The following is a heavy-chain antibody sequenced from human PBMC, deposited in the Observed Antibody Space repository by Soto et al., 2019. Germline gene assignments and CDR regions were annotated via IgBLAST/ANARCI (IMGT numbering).Heavy chain of an antibody. CDR1: GGTFSSYA. CDR2: IIPIFGTA. V-gene: IGHV1-69*01. Sequence: QVQLVQSGAEVKKPGSSVKVSCKASGGTFSSYAISWVRQAPGQGLEWMGGIIPIFGTANYAQKFQGRVTITADESTSTAYMELSSLRSEDTAVYYCARYNTEAGHDYYYYGMDVWGHGTTVTVSS. D-gene: IGHD6-13*01. CDR3: ARYNTEAGHDYYYYGMDV. J-gene: IGHJ6*02.